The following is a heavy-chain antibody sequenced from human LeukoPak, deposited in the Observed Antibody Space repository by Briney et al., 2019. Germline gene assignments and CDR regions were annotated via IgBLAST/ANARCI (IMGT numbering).Heavy chain of an antibody. J-gene: IGHJ6*03. V-gene: IGHV4-34*08. CDR3: AGLQSGSYNAHYYYYMDV. D-gene: IGHD1-26*01. CDR2: INHSGST. CDR1: GFTFDDYG. Sequence: GSLRLSCAASGFTFDDYGMSWIRQPPGKGLEWIGEINHSGSTNYNPSLKSRVTISVDTSKNQFSLKLSSVTAADTAVYYCAGLQSGSYNAHYYYYMDVWGKGTTVTISS.